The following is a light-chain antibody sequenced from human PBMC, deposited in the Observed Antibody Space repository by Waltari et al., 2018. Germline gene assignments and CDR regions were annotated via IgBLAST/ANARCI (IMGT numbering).Light chain of an antibody. J-gene: IGKJ1*01. CDR1: QGLNTK. V-gene: IGKV3-15*01. Sequence: EVVMTQSPGTLSVSPGGTVTLSCRASQGLNTKLAWYQKKPGQPPRLLIYDASTRATGVPARFSGSGSGTDFILTISRLQSEDCAVYYCQQYNHWPPWTFGPGTRVEIK. CDR2: DAS. CDR3: QQYNHWPPWT.